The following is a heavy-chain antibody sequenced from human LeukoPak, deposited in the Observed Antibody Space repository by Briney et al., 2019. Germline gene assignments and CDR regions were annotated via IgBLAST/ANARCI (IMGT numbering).Heavy chain of an antibody. CDR1: VDTLNNEW. Sequence: PGESLKISCKASVDTLNNEWIAWVRQMPGEGLECMGIIYTGDSDIRYSPSFQGRVTITADKSISTAYLQWSSLKASDTAMYYCARRVIRIALSPGAFDIWGQGTMVTVSS. J-gene: IGHJ3*02. V-gene: IGHV5-51*01. CDR2: IYTGDSDI. D-gene: IGHD6-13*01. CDR3: ARRVIRIALSPGAFDI.